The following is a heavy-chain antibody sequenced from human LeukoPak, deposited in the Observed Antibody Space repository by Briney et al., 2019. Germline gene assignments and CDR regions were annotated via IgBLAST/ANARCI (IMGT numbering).Heavy chain of an antibody. CDR3: ARGAVTFGGVIVSLDY. Sequence: HRASVKVSCKASGGTFSSYAISWVRQAPGQGLEWTGGIIPIFGTANYAQKFQGRVTITADESTSTAYMELSSLRSEDTAVYYCARGAVTFGGVIVSLDYWGQGTLVTVSS. D-gene: IGHD3-16*02. V-gene: IGHV1-69*13. J-gene: IGHJ4*02. CDR1: GGTFSSYA. CDR2: IIPIFGTA.